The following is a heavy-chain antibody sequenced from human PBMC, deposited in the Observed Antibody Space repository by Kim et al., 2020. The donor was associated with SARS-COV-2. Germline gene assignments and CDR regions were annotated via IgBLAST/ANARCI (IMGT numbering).Heavy chain of an antibody. J-gene: IGHJ4*02. CDR3: ARGGEDIVVVKPSTLDY. CDR1: GFTFSSYA. V-gene: IGHV3-30*04. Sequence: GGSLRLSCAASGFTFSSYAMHWVRRAPGKGLEWVAVISYDGNNQYYPDSVKGRFTISRDNSYNTLSLQIDSLRTEDTAVYYCARGGEDIVVVKPSTLDYWGQGTLVTVSS. D-gene: IGHD2-15*01. CDR2: ISYDGNNQ.